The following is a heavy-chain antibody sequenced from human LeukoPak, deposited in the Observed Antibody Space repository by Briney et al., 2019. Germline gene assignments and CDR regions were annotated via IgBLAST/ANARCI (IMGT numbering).Heavy chain of an antibody. CDR3: AKRGVVIRVILVGFHKEAYYFDS. CDR2: ISESGGRT. Sequence: SGGSLRLSCAVSGITLSNYGMSWVRQAPGKGLEWVAGISESGGRTNYADSVKGRFTISRDNPKNTLYLQMNNLRAEDTAVYYCAKRGVVIRVILVGFHKEAYYFDSWGQGALVTVSS. CDR1: GITLSNYG. V-gene: IGHV3-23*01. D-gene: IGHD3-22*01. J-gene: IGHJ4*02.